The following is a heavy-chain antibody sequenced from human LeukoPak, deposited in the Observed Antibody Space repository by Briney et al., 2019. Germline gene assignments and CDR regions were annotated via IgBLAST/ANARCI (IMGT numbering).Heavy chain of an antibody. V-gene: IGHV3-21*06. CDR1: GFIFSSYR. Sequence: GGSLRLSCAVSGFIFSSYRTNWVHQAPGKGLGWASTISSSCSYIYYVTSVKGRFTISRDNGQNSLYLQMNSLRAEDTAMYYCVKDGSGSRGGTNWLDSWGQGTLVTVSS. CDR3: VKDGSGSRGGTNWLDS. D-gene: IGHD3-22*01. J-gene: IGHJ5*01. CDR2: ISSSCSYI.